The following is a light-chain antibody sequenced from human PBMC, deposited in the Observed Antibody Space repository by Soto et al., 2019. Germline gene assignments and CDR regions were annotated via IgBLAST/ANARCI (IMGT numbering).Light chain of an antibody. Sequence: IQMTQSAATLSASVGDRVTITCRASQSISSWLAWYQQKPGKAPRLLIYDASSLESGVPSRFSGSGSGTEFTPTITSLQPDDFATYYCQQYNSYPWTFGQGTKV. CDR3: QQYNSYPWT. CDR1: QSISSW. J-gene: IGKJ1*01. CDR2: DAS. V-gene: IGKV1-5*01.